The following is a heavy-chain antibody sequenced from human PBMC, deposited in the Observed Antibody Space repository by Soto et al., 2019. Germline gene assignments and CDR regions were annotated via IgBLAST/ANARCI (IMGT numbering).Heavy chain of an antibody. CDR2: IYYSGST. CDR3: ARSLDSLPYYFDY. J-gene: IGHJ4*02. D-gene: IGHD5-18*01. CDR1: GGSISSSSYY. Sequence: SETLSLTCTVSGGSISSSSYYWGWIRQPPGKGLEWIGSIYYSGSTYYNPSLKSRVTISVDTSKNQISLKLSSVTAADTAVYYCARSLDSLPYYFDYWGQGTLVTVSS. V-gene: IGHV4-39*07.